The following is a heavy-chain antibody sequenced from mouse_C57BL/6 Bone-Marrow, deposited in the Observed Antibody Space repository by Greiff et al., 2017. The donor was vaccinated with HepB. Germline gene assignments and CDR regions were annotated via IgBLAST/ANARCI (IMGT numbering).Heavy chain of an antibody. CDR1: GFNIKDDY. Sequence: EVQLQQSGPELVRPGASVKLSCTASGFNIKDDYMHWVKQRPEQGLEWIGWIDPENGDTEYASKFQGKATITADTASNTAYLQLSSLTSEATAVYDLYGSSYAMDYWGQGTSVTVSS. J-gene: IGHJ4*01. D-gene: IGHD1-1*01. CDR2: IDPENGDT. CDR3: YGSSYAMDY. V-gene: IGHV14-4*01.